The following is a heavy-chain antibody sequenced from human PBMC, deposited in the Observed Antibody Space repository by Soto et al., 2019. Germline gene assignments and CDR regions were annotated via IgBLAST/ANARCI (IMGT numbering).Heavy chain of an antibody. J-gene: IGHJ4*02. CDR2: ISYDGSNK. CDR1: GFTFCSYA. D-gene: IGHD6-19*01. CDR3: ARVAGYSSGWYDY. V-gene: IGHV3-30-3*01. Sequence: QVQLVESGGGVVQPGRSLRLSCAASGFTFCSYAMHWVRQAPGKGLEWVAVISYDGSNKYYADSVKGRFTISRDNSKNTLYLQMNSLRAEDTAVYYCARVAGYSSGWYDYWGQGTLVTVSS.